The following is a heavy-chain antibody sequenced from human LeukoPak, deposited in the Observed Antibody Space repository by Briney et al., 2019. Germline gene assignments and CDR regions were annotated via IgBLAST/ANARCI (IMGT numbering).Heavy chain of an antibody. Sequence: SETLSLTCTVSGGSLTSHYWSWVRLSPAKGLEWSDYIFYSGSTDYSPSLTSRVTISIDTSKRYLSLNLSSVTAADTAVYYCVKHGPGGRGYLDVWGVGTTVTVSS. CDR3: VKHGPGGRGYLDV. J-gene: IGHJ6*03. CDR2: IFYSGST. CDR1: GGSLTSHY. D-gene: IGHD1-1*01. V-gene: IGHV4-59*11.